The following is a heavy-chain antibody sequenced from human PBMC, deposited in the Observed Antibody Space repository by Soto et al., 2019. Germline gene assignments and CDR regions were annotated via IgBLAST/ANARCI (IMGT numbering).Heavy chain of an antibody. Sequence: SSTXSLTCSFYVWSFRVYYFILIRQPPGKGLEWIGEINHSGSTNYNPSLKSRVTISVDTSKNQFSLKLSSVTAADTAVYYCERAYYGSGSYKYWGQGTLVTVS. CDR3: ERAYYGSGSYKY. V-gene: IGHV4-34*01. CDR1: VWSFRVYY. D-gene: IGHD3-10*01. J-gene: IGHJ4*02. CDR2: INHSGST.